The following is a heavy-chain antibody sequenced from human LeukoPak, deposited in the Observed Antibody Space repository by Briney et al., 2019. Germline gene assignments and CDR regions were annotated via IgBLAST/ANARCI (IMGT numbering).Heavy chain of an antibody. CDR2: IKQDGSNK. D-gene: IGHD6-19*01. J-gene: IGHJ4*02. V-gene: IGHV3-7*03. Sequence: GGSLRLSCAASGFTFSSYCMSWVRQAPGKGLEWVANIKQDGSNKYYADSVKGRFTISRDNAKNSLYLQMNSLRAEDTAMYYCARDIQWRPFEYWGQGTLVTVSS. CDR1: GFTFSSYC. CDR3: ARDIQWRPFEY.